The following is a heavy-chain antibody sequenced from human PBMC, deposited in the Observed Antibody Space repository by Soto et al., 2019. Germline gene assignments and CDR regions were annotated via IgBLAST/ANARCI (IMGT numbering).Heavy chain of an antibody. CDR3: ARARIAAAGTGKYYYYGMDV. Sequence: QVQLVQSGAEVKEPGASVKVSCKASGYTFTSYDINWVRQATGQGLEWMGWMNPNSGNTGYAQKFQGRVTMTRNTSISTAYMELSSLRSEDTAVYYCARARIAAAGTGKYYYYGMDVWGQGTTVTVSS. J-gene: IGHJ6*02. V-gene: IGHV1-8*01. CDR2: MNPNSGNT. D-gene: IGHD6-13*01. CDR1: GYTFTSYD.